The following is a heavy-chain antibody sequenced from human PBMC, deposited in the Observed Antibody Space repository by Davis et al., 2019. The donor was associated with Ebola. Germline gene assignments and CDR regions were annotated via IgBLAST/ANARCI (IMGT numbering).Heavy chain of an antibody. J-gene: IGHJ4*02. Sequence: ASVKVSCKAAGYTFTSYGISWVRQAPGQGLEWMGWLSTYNGNTDYTQKLQGRVALTTATTTNTIYMELRSLRSDDTAMYYCTRDSTVVVGTTTFISGEDYWGQGTLVIGSS. CDR2: LSTYNGNT. D-gene: IGHD1-26*01. V-gene: IGHV1-18*01. CDR3: TRDSTVVVGTTTFISGEDY. CDR1: GYTFTSYG.